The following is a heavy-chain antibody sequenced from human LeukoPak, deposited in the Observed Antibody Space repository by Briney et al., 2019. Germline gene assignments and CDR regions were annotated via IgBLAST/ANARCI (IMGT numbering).Heavy chain of an antibody. CDR3: ARDVAGPPQEAFDI. Sequence: GGSLRLSCAASGSTFSSNWMHWVRQAPGSGLEWVASIKKDGSERFYVDSVKGRFTISRDNTRNLLYLQMNNLRAEDTAVYYCARDVAGPPQEAFDIWGQGTMVTVSS. J-gene: IGHJ3*02. CDR2: IKKDGSER. CDR1: GSTFSSNW. V-gene: IGHV3-7*01.